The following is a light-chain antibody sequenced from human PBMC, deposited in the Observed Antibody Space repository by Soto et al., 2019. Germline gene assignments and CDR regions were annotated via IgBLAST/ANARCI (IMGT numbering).Light chain of an antibody. CDR2: GAS. Sequence: EIVLTQSPGTLSLSPGDRATLSCRASQSVRSNYLAWYQQKPGQAPRLLLYGASSRATGIPARFSGSGSVTDFTLTISRLEPEDFAGYYCQQYDTSPPLTFGGGTKVEIK. J-gene: IGKJ4*01. V-gene: IGKV3-20*01. CDR3: QQYDTSPPLT. CDR1: QSVRSNY.